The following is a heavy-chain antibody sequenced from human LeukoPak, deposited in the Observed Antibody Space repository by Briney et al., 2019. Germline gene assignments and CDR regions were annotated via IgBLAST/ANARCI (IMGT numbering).Heavy chain of an antibody. V-gene: IGHV3-30*18. CDR3: AKTSGGNY. CDR1: GFTFSSYG. CDR2: ISYDGSNK. J-gene: IGHJ4*02. D-gene: IGHD4-23*01. Sequence: PGGSLRLSCAASGFTFSSYGMHWVRQAPGKGLEWVAVISYDGSNKYYADSVKGRFTISRDNSRDTVYLQMNSLRVEDTAVYYCAKTSGGNYWGQGTLVTVSS.